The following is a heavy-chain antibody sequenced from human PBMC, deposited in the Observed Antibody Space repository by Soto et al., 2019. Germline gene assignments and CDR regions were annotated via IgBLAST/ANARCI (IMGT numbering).Heavy chain of an antibody. CDR3: ASGGGDVGYYGMDV. V-gene: IGHV3-30-3*01. CDR1: GFTFSSYA. CDR2: ISYDGSNK. J-gene: IGHJ6*02. D-gene: IGHD2-21*01. Sequence: GGSLRLSCAAPGFTFSSYAMHWVRQAPGKGLEWVAVISYDGSNKYYADSVKGRFTISRDNSKNTLYLQMNSLRAEDTAVYYCASGGGDVGYYGMDVWGQGTTVTVSS.